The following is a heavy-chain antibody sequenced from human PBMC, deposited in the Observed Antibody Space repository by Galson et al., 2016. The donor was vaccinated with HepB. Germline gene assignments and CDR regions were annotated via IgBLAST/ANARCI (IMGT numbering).Heavy chain of an antibody. V-gene: IGHV4-59*01. CDR1: GGSLGHYY. CDR3: ARDITYYYCTSDYYSNDWFDP. Sequence: ETLSLTCTVSGGSLGHYYWTWIRQAPGKGLEWIGSIPSSGRTNYNNSLKSRVTIPVDTATNQFSLKVTSVTTADTSVYYCARDITYYYCTSDYYSNDWFDPWGQGTLVTVSA. CDR2: IPSSGRT. J-gene: IGHJ5*02. D-gene: IGHD3-22*01.